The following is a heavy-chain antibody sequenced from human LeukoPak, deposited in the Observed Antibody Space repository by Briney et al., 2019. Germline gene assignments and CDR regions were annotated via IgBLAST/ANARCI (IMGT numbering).Heavy chain of an antibody. V-gene: IGHV3-66*01. CDR3: ASEWFGELSA. J-gene: IGHJ4*02. CDR2: IYSGGST. Sequence: GGSLRLSCAASGFTVSSNYMSWVRQAPGKGLEWVSVIYSGGSTYYTDSVKGRFTISRDNSKNTLYLQMNSLRAEDTAVYYCASEWFGELSAWGQGTLVTVSS. CDR1: GFTVSSNY. D-gene: IGHD3-10*01.